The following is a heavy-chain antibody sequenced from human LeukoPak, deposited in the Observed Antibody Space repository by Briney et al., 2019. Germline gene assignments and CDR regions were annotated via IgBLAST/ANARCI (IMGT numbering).Heavy chain of an antibody. D-gene: IGHD5-24*01. CDR2: ISHDGII. Sequence: GGSLRLSCGTAGFTFSSYVMHWVRRTPGKGLVWVSRISHDGIISYADSVKGRFTISRDNAKNTLILQMNSLRVEDTAVYYCARDWVYKIDYWGRGTLVTVSS. J-gene: IGHJ4*02. CDR3: ARDWVYKIDY. V-gene: IGHV3-74*01. CDR1: GFTFSSYV.